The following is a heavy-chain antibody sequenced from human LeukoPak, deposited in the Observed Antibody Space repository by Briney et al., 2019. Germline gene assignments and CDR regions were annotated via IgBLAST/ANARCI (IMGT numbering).Heavy chain of an antibody. Sequence: GGSLRLSCSASGFTFSDYPMHWVRQAPGKGLESVSTISSNGGNTHYVDSVKGRFTISRGNSKNTLYLQMSSLRAEDTAVYYCVKDLDDYPPSDAFDLWGQGTMVTVSS. D-gene: IGHD5-24*01. CDR2: ISSNGGNT. CDR1: GFTFSDYP. CDR3: VKDLDDYPPSDAFDL. J-gene: IGHJ3*01. V-gene: IGHV3-64D*06.